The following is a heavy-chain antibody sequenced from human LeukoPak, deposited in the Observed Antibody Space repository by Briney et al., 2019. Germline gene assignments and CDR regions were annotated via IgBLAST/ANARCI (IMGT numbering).Heavy chain of an antibody. D-gene: IGHD3-22*01. J-gene: IGHJ4*02. CDR1: GFTFSSYA. CDR3: AREYYYDSSGYYDY. CDR2: IWYDGSNK. V-gene: IGHV3-33*08. Sequence: GGSLRLSCAASGFTFSSYAMSWVRQAPGKGLEWVAVIWYDGSNKYYADSVKGRFTISRDNSKNTLYLQMNSLRAEDTAVYYCAREYYYDSSGYYDYWGQGTLVTVSS.